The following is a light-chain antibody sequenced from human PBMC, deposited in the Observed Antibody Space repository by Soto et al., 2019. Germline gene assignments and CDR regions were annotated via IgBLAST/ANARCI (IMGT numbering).Light chain of an antibody. CDR1: QGIGSA. J-gene: IGKJ2*01. Sequence: AIQLTQSPSSLSASVGDRVSITCRASQGIGSALAWYQLKPGAAPALLIYDASTLESGVPSRFSGSRSGADFTLTISSLQPEDFAVYYCQQYNDWPPYTFGQGTKLEIK. V-gene: IGKV1D-13*01. CDR3: QQYNDWPPYT. CDR2: DAS.